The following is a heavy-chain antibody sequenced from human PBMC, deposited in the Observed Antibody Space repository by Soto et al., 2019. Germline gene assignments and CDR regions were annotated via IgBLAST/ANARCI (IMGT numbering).Heavy chain of an antibody. CDR3: AKDANDFWSGYYYYFDS. D-gene: IGHD3-3*01. Sequence: LRLSCAASGFTFDEYAMHWVRQAPGKGLEWVSGISWNSGSIGYADSVKGRFTISRDNAKNSLYLQMNSLRAEDTALYYCAKDANDFWSGYYYYFDSWGQGALVTVSS. CDR1: GFTFDEYA. CDR2: ISWNSGSI. V-gene: IGHV3-9*01. J-gene: IGHJ4*02.